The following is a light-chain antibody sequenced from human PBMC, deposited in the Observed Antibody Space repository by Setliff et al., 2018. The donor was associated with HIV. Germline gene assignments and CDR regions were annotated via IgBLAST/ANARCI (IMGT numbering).Light chain of an antibody. CDR2: GNS. V-gene: IGLV1-40*01. J-gene: IGLJ1*01. CDR1: SSNIGAGYD. CDR3: QSYDSSLSGSYV. Sequence: VLTQPPSVSGAPGQRVTISCTGSSSNIGAGYDVHWYQQLPGTAPKLLIYGNSNRPSGVPDRFSGSKSGTSASLAITGLQAEDEADYYCQSYDSSLSGSYVFGTGTKV.